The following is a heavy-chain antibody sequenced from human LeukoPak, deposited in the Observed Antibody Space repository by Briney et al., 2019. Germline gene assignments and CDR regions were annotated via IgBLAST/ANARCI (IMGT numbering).Heavy chain of an antibody. CDR3: AKTGGGHRSYHYYGMDV. Sequence: GRSLRLSCVASGLSFEDYGMHWVRQAPGKGLEWVSGMSWNSGSIDYADSVKGRFTISRDNAKNTLYLQMNSLRVEDTALYYCAKTGGGHRSYHYYGMDVWGQGTTVTVS. CDR2: MSWNSGSI. V-gene: IGHV3-9*01. CDR1: GLSFEDYG. J-gene: IGHJ6*02. D-gene: IGHD3-16*02.